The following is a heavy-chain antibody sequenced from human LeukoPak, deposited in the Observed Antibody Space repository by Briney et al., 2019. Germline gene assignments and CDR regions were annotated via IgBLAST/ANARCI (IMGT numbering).Heavy chain of an antibody. D-gene: IGHD2-2*01. V-gene: IGHV5-51*01. CDR3: ARRAPGSHFTSWCDY. J-gene: IGHJ4*02. CDR2: RNPADSNT. CDR1: GYTFTSYW. Sequence: GESLKISCKGSGYTFTSYWIGWVRQMPGKGLEWMGLRNPADSNTRYSPSFQGQVTISADKPITTAYLQWSSLKASDTAMYFCARRAPGSHFTSWCDYWGQGTLVTVSS.